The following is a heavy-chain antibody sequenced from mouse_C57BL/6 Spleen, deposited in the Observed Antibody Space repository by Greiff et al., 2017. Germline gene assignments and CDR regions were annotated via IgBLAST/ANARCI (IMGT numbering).Heavy chain of an antibody. CDR2: IYPGSGST. CDR1: GYTFTSYW. D-gene: IGHD1-1*01. V-gene: IGHV1-55*01. J-gene: IGHJ2*01. CDR3: VRGGSLFDY. Sequence: QVHVKQPGAELVKPGASVKMSCKASGYTFTSYWITWVKQRPGQGLEWIGDIYPGSGSTNYNEKFKSKATLTVDTSSSTAYMQLSSLTSEDSAVYYWVRGGSLFDYWGQGTTLTVSS.